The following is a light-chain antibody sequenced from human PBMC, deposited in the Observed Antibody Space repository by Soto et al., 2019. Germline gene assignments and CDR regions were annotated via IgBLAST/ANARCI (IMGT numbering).Light chain of an antibody. Sequence: QSVLTQPASVSGSPGQSITISCTGTSSEVGGYSWVSWYRQYPGKAPKLIIFEVIHRSSGVSNRFSGSKSGNAASLTISGLQTEDEADYYCSSYTSSTTHVIFGGGTKLTVL. CDR2: EVI. CDR1: SSEVGGYSW. V-gene: IGLV2-14*01. J-gene: IGLJ2*01. CDR3: SSYTSSTTHVI.